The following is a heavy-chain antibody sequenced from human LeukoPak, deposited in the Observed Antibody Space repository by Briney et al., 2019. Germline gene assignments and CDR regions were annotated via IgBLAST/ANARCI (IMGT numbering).Heavy chain of an antibody. D-gene: IGHD4-17*01. CDR1: GGSIGSSH. CDR2: IFYTGFT. J-gene: IGHJ4*02. Sequence: SETLSLTCTLSGGSIGSSHWSWVRQPPGKGLEWIGYIFYTGFTTYNPSLKSRVTLSVDTSKNQFSLRLTSVTAADTAVYYCAKDGGDYGDSPVSYWGQGTLVTVSS. V-gene: IGHV4-59*01. CDR3: AKDGGDYGDSPVSY.